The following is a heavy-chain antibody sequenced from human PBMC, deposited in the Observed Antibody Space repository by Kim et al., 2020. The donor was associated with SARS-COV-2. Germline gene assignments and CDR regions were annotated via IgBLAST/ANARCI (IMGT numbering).Heavy chain of an antibody. D-gene: IGHD1-26*01. CDR3: ARGEWEKPSNY. J-gene: IGHJ4*02. Sequence: GGSLRLSCAASGFTFSIYAMNWVRQAPGKGLEWVSYISHNSDSIYYADSVKGRFTISRDNAKNSLYLQMNSLRDEDTAVYYCARGEWEKPSNYWGREPWSPSPQ. CDR2: ISHNSDSI. CDR1: GFTFSIYA. V-gene: IGHV3-48*02.